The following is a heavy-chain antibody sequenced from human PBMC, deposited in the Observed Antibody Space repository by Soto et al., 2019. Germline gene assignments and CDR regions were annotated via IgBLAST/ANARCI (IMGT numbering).Heavy chain of an antibody. V-gene: IGHV1-8*01. Sequence: QVQLVQSGAEVKKPGASVKVSCKASGYTFTNYDINWLRQAAGQGPEWMGWMNPDTGHTGYTRKFRGRVSMTRDTSISTACIGLSSQRSDHTAIYCFARGRVRYISCNDFEPWGRGSLVTVSS. CDR2: MNPDTGHT. D-gene: IGHD2-2*01. CDR3: ARGRVRYISCNDFEP. J-gene: IGHJ5*02. CDR1: GYTFTNYD.